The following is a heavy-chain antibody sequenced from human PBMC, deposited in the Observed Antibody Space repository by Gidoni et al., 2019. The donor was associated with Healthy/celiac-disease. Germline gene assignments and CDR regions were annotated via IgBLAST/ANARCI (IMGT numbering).Heavy chain of an antibody. Sequence: QVQLQQWGAGLLKPSETLSLTCAVYGGSFSGYYWSWIRQPPGKGLEWIGEINHSGSTNYNPSLKSRVTLSVDTAKNQFSLKLSSVTASDTAVYYCARGSDIVVVVAATQALYFDYWAQGTLVTVSS. D-gene: IGHD2-15*01. J-gene: IGHJ4*02. V-gene: IGHV4-34*01. CDR1: GGSFSGYY. CDR2: INHSGST. CDR3: ARGSDIVVVVAATQALYFDY.